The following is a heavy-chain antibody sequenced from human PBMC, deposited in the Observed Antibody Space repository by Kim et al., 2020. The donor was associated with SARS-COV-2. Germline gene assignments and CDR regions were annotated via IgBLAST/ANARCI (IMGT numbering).Heavy chain of an antibody. CDR2: INHSGST. V-gene: IGHV4-34*01. Sequence: SETLSLTCAVYGGSFSGYYWSWIRQPPGKGLEWIGEINHSGSTNYNPSLKSRVTISVDTSKNQFSLKLSSVTAADTAVYYCARGEEVYGVPAAIGYWGQGTLVTVSS. J-gene: IGHJ4*02. D-gene: IGHD2-2*02. CDR3: ARGEEVYGVPAAIGY. CDR1: GGSFSGYY.